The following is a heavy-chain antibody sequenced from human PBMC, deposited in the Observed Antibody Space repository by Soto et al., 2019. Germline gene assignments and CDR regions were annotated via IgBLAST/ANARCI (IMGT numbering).Heavy chain of an antibody. Sequence: PSETLSLTCTVSGGSISSSSYYWGWIRQPPGKGLEWIGSIYYSGSTYYNPSLKSRVTISVDTSKNQFSLKLSSVTAADTAVYYCARTLPRIAAAAYGLFDYWGQGTLVTVSS. D-gene: IGHD6-13*01. CDR1: GGSISSSSYY. V-gene: IGHV4-39*01. CDR3: ARTLPRIAAAAYGLFDY. CDR2: IYYSGST. J-gene: IGHJ4*02.